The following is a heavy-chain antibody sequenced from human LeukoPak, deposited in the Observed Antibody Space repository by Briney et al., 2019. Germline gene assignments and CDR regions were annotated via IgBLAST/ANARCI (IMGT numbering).Heavy chain of an antibody. Sequence: ASVKVSCKASGYTFTGYYMHWVRQAPGQGLEWMGWINPNSGGTNYAQKFQGWVTMTRDTSISTAYMELSRLRSDDTAVCYCASGSGWDYHDAFDIWGQGTMVTVSS. CDR3: ASGSGWDYHDAFDI. V-gene: IGHV1-2*04. D-gene: IGHD6-19*01. J-gene: IGHJ3*02. CDR2: INPNSGGT. CDR1: GYTFTGYY.